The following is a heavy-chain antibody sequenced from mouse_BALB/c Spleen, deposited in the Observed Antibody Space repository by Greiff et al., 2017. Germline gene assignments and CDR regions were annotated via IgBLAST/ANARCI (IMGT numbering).Heavy chain of an antibody. J-gene: IGHJ3*01. CDR2: IWGDGST. CDR3: AREMGYDGLFAY. CDR1: GFSFTGYG. V-gene: IGHV2-6-7*01. Sequence: VQLKESGPGLVAPSQSLSITCTVSGFSFTGYGVNWVRQPPGKGLEWLGMIWGDGSTDYNSALKSRLSISKDNSKGQVFLKMNSLQTDDTARYYCAREMGYDGLFAYWGQGTLVTVSA. D-gene: IGHD2-3*01.